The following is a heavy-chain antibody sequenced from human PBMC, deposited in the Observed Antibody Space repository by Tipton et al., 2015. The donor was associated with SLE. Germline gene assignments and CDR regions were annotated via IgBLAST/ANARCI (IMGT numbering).Heavy chain of an antibody. CDR2: ISGDNGNT. D-gene: IGHD1-26*01. CDR1: GYRFNNYG. J-gene: IGHJ6*03. Sequence: QLVQSGPEVKKPGASVKVSCKASGYRFNNYGITWVRQAPGQGLEWMGWISGDNGNTNYAQKLQGRVTMTTDTSTSTAYMELRSLRSDDTAVYYCARDLLRGGYYYYMDVWGKGTTVTVSS. CDR3: ARDLLRGGYYYYMDV. V-gene: IGHV1-18*01.